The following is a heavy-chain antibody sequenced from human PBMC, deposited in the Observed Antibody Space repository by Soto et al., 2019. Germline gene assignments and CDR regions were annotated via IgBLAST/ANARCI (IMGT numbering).Heavy chain of an antibody. Sequence: EVQLVESGGGLVQPGGSLRLSCADSGFTFSIYALSWVRQTPGKGLEWVSDMRGSGDDTYYTESVKGRFTISRDNSKNTLYLQMSSLRAEDTAIYYCAKGDRYSSGWSSYAPEYYYYSMDVLVQWTTVTVSS. CDR3: AKGDRYSSGWSSYAPEYYYYSMDV. D-gene: IGHD6-19*01. V-gene: IGHV3-23*04. J-gene: IGHJ6*02. CDR1: GFTFSIYA. CDR2: MRGSGDDT.